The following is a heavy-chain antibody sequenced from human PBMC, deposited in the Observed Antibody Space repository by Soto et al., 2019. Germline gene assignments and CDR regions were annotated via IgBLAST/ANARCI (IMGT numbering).Heavy chain of an antibody. J-gene: IGHJ6*02. CDR1: GYTFTSYA. CDR2: INAGNGNT. V-gene: IGHV1-3*01. D-gene: IGHD3-22*01. Sequence: ASVKVSCKASGYTFTSYAMHWVRQAPGQRLEWMGWINAGNGNTKYSQKFQGRVTITRDTSASTAYMELSRLRSDDTAVYYCARGTYYYDSSGYYYWGYYYYGMDVWGQGTTVTVSS. CDR3: ARGTYYYDSSGYYYWGYYYYGMDV.